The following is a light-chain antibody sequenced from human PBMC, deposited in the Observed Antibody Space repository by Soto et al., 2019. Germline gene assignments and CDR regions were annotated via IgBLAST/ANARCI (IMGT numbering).Light chain of an antibody. Sequence: DIQRIQPPSNRSGSGGDIDSITCRASQTISSWLAWYQQKPGKAPKLLIYKASTLKSGVTSRSGGSGARPAFHPSRSTLPTYDFAPPYYQPHHSYSETFGQGTKVDI. CDR1: QTISSW. V-gene: IGKV1-5*03. CDR2: KAS. J-gene: IGKJ1*01. CDR3: QPHHSYSET.